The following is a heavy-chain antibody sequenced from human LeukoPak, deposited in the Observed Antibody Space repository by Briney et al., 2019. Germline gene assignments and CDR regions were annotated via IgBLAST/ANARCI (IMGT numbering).Heavy chain of an antibody. V-gene: IGHV1-2*02. J-gene: IGHJ3*02. D-gene: IGHD5-24*01. CDR3: ARTRDGYNYALFDI. Sequence: ASVKVSCKASGYTFTGYYMHWVRQAPGQGLEWMGWINPNSGGTNYAQKFQGGVTMTRDTSISTAYMELSRLRSDDTAVYYCARTRDGYNYALFDIWGQGTMVTVSS. CDR1: GYTFTGYY. CDR2: INPNSGGT.